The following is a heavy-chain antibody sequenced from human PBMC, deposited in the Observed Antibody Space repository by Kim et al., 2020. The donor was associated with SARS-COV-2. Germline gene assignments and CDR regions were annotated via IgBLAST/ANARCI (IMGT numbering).Heavy chain of an antibody. CDR1: GLTFSSYT. Sequence: GGSLRLSCAASGLTFSSYTMDWVRQAPGKGLEWLSSISSGSNYVYYADSVRGRFSVSRDNSKNSLYLQMNSLRAEDTAVYYCARDPTSGYHYWLDYWGQG. J-gene: IGHJ4*02. CDR2: ISSGSNYV. V-gene: IGHV3-21*04. CDR3: ARDPTSGYHYWLDY. D-gene: IGHD3-22*01.